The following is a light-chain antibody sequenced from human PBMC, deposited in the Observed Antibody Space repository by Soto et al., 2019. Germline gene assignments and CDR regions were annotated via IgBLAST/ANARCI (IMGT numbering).Light chain of an antibody. CDR2: EVN. V-gene: IGLV2-8*01. Sequence: QSLLTQPPSASGSPGQSVAISCTGTSSDVGGYNYVSWYQQHPGKAPKLMIYEVNKRPSGVPDRFSGSKSGNTASLTVSGLQAEDEADYYCSSDAGSSNVFGTGTKLTVL. CDR1: SSDVGGYNY. J-gene: IGLJ1*01. CDR3: SSDAGSSNV.